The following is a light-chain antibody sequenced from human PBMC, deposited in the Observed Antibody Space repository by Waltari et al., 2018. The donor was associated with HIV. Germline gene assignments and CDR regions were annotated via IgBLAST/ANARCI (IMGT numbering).Light chain of an antibody. CDR3: QKYNSAPRT. V-gene: IGKV1-27*01. J-gene: IGKJ1*01. Sequence: DIQMTQSPASLSASVGDRVTITCRASQGISNYLAWHQQKPGKVPKLLIYAASTLQSEVPSRFSGRVSGTDFTLTISSLQPEDVATYYCQKYNSAPRTFGQGTKVEIK. CDR1: QGISNY. CDR2: AAS.